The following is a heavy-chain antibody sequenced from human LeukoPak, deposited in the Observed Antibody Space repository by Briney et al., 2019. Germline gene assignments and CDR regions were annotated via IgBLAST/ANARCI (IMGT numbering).Heavy chain of an antibody. CDR2: INTNTGNP. Sequence: GASVKVSCKASGYTFTSYAMHWVRQAPGQGLEWIGWINTNTGNPMYAQGFTGRFVFSLDTSVSTAYLQISSLKAEDTAVYYCARAQITFGGVIVIPDAFDIWGQGTMVTVSS. CDR3: ARAQITFGGVIVIPDAFDI. D-gene: IGHD3-16*02. V-gene: IGHV7-4-1*02. CDR1: GYTFTSYA. J-gene: IGHJ3*02.